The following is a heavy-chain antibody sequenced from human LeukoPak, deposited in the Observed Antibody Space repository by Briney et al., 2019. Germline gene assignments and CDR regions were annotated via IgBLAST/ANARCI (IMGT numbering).Heavy chain of an antibody. J-gene: IGHJ4*02. CDR1: GFTFSSYG. Sequence: GGSLRLSCEASGFTFSSYGMSWVRQAPGKGLEWVSGISNSGSSTYYADPVKGRVTISRDNSMNTLYLQVNSLRAEDTAVYFCASGGLRSRGIYWGQGTLVTVSS. CDR2: ISNSGSST. D-gene: IGHD5-12*01. V-gene: IGHV3-23*01. CDR3: ASGGLRSRGIY.